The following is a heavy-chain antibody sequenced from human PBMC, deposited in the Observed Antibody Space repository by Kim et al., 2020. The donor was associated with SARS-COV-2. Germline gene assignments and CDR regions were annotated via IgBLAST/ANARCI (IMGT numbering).Heavy chain of an antibody. Sequence: ASVKVSCKASGYTFTSYAMHWVRQAPGQRLEWMGWINAGNGNTKYSQKFQGRVTITRDTSASTAYMELSSLRSEDTAVYYCARDNVGDFWSGYYRRYHYFDYWGQGTLVTVSS. CDR1: GYTFTSYA. J-gene: IGHJ4*02. CDR3: ARDNVGDFWSGYYRRYHYFDY. CDR2: INAGNGNT. V-gene: IGHV1-3*01. D-gene: IGHD3-3*01.